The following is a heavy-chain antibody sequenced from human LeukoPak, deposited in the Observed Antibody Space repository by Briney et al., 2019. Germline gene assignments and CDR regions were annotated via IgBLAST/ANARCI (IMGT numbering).Heavy chain of an antibody. CDR3: ATLVATTRFDY. Sequence: GGSLSLSCAASGFTLSSYWMSWVRQAPEKGLEWVANIKQDGSEKYYVDSVKGRFTISRDNAKNSLYLQMNSPRAEDTAVYYCATLVATTRFDYWGQGTLATVSS. D-gene: IGHD5-12*01. CDR1: GFTLSSYW. V-gene: IGHV3-7*01. J-gene: IGHJ4*02. CDR2: IKQDGSEK.